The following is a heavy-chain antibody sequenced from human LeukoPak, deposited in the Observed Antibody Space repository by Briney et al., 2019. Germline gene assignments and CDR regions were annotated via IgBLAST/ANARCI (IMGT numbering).Heavy chain of an antibody. V-gene: IGHV3-23*01. CDR1: GFVFSSYA. Sequence: GSLRLSCAASGFVFSSYAMSWVRQAPGEGLEWVSGISGSVARTHYADSVKGRFIISRDNSKNTLHLQMNSLRAEDTAIYYCVKDGSVVVASTDAFDIWGQGTMVTVSS. D-gene: IGHD3-22*01. CDR2: ISGSVART. CDR3: VKDGSVVVASTDAFDI. J-gene: IGHJ3*02.